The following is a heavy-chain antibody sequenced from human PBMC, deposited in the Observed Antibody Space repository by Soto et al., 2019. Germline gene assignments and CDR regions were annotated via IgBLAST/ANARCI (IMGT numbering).Heavy chain of an antibody. CDR2: IRTTSATI. V-gene: IGHV3-48*02. CDR1: GFTFSTFS. Sequence: EVQLVESGGGLEQPGGSLRLSCAASGFTFSTFSMNWVRQAPGKGLEWISYIRTTSATIYYADSVKGRFTISRDNAKNSLYLQMNSLRDEDTAVYYCARDGAISGCFDYWGQGTPVTVSS. D-gene: IGHD6-19*01. CDR3: ARDGAISGCFDY. J-gene: IGHJ4*02.